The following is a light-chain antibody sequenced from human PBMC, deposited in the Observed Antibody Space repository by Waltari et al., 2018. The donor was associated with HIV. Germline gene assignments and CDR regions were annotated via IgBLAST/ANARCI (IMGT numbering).Light chain of an antibody. CDR3: SSFASQGSPM. V-gene: IGLV2-14*01. J-gene: IGLJ3*02. CDR2: AAS. Sequence: QSPLHQPASVSASPGQSITIPCTAVSHEVDFYNFVSWYQHRPGKPPPLIIYAASSRPAGSSSRFVGSKSGVTSSLTSSWLQAEDEAVYFCSSFASQGSPMFGGGTKLTVL. CDR1: SHEVDFYNF.